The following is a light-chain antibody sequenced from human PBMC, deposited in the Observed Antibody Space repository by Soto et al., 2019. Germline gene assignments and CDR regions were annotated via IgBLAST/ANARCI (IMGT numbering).Light chain of an antibody. CDR1: QSVDND. CDR3: QQYGSSIT. CDR2: GAS. J-gene: IGKJ5*01. V-gene: IGKV3-20*01. Sequence: TQSPATLSVSPGDRATLSCRASQSVDNDLAWYQQKPGQAPRLLIYGASSRATGTPDRFSGSGSGTDFALTISRLEPEDFAVYYCQQYGSSITFGQGTRLEIK.